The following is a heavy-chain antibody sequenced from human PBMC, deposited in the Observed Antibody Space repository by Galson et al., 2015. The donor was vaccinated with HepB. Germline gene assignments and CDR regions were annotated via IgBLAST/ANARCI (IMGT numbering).Heavy chain of an antibody. CDR1: GYTFTGYY. D-gene: IGHD3-3*01. V-gene: IGHV1-2*06. CDR3: ARARYDFWSGYSTANYYMDV. CDR2: INPNSSGT. Sequence: SCKASGYTFTGYYMHWVRQAPGQGLEWMGRINPNSSGTNYAQKFQGRVTMTRDTSISTAYMELSRLRSDDTAVYYCARARYDFWSGYSTANYYMDVWGKGTTVTVSS. J-gene: IGHJ6*03.